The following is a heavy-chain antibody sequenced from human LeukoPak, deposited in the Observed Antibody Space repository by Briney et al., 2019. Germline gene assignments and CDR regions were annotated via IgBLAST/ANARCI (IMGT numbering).Heavy chain of an antibody. CDR3: AKDAGDHVWGSYRLHMDV. CDR2: ISSSSSYI. Sequence: PGGSLRLSCAASGFTFRSYSMNWVRQAPGKGLEWVSSISSSSSYIYYADSVKGRFTTFRDNAKNTLYLQMNSLRAEDTAVYYCAKDAGDHVWGSYRLHMDVWGKGTTVTVSS. J-gene: IGHJ6*03. CDR1: GFTFRSYS. V-gene: IGHV3-21*06. D-gene: IGHD3-16*02.